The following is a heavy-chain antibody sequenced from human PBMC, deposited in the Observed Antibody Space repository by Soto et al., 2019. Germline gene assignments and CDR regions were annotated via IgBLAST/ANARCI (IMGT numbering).Heavy chain of an antibody. CDR2: IIPIFGTA. J-gene: IGHJ6*02. CDR3: ARPLLYYDFWSGYHGPYYYYGMDV. CDR1: GGTFSSYA. V-gene: IGHV1-69*13. D-gene: IGHD3-3*01. Sequence: GASVKVSCKASGGTFSSYAISWVRQAPGQGLEWMGGIIPIFGTANYAQKFQGRVTITADESTSTAYMELSSLRSEDTAVYYCARPLLYYDFWSGYHGPYYYYGMDVWGQGTTVTVSS.